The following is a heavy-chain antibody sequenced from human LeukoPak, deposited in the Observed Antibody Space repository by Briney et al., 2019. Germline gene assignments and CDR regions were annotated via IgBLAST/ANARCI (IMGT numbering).Heavy chain of an antibody. CDR2: INHSGST. J-gene: IGHJ3*02. D-gene: IGHD3-10*01. CDR3: ARVDATMIRAFDI. CDR1: GFSISCGYY. Sequence: SETLSLTCTVSGFSISCGYYWDWIRQPPGKGLEWIGSINHSGSTYYNPSLKSRFTMSADTSKNQFSLILSSVTAADTAVYYCARVDATMIRAFDIWGQGTMVTVSS. V-gene: IGHV4-38-2*02.